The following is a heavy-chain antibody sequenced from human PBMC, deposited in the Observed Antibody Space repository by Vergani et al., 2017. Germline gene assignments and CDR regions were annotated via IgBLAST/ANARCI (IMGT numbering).Heavy chain of an antibody. CDR3: ASGTYSGQRVDR. V-gene: IGHV4-59*11. CDR2: IHYSENT. Sequence: QVQLQESGPGLVKSSETLSLTCSVSFDSIRNLYCNWIRQPPGKGLEWIGSIHYSENTNYNPSLKTRVTISVDTSKNQFSLTLTSVTAADTAGYYCASGTYSGQRVDRWGQGILVTVTS. CDR1: FDSIRNLY. J-gene: IGHJ4*02. D-gene: IGHD4-11*01.